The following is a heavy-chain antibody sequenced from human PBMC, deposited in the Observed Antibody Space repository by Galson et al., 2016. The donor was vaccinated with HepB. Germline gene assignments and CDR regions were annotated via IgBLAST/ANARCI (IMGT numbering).Heavy chain of an antibody. CDR2: ISGSGGNT. CDR3: AKDRFFGLGDWIYEH. V-gene: IGHV3-23*01. D-gene: IGHD3-10*01. J-gene: IGHJ1*01. CDR1: GFTFSSYA. Sequence: SLRLSCAASGFTFSSYAMSWVRQAPGKGLEWVSAISGSGGNTYYADSVKGRFTISRDNSKESLYLQMSSLRAEDTAVYYCAKDRFFGLGDWIYEHWGQGTMVTVSS.